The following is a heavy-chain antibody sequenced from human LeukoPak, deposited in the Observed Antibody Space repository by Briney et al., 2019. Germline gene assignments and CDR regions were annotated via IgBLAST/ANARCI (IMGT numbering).Heavy chain of an antibody. CDR1: GFDFNTYW. Sequence: GGSLRLSCAASGFDFNTYWLSWVRQTPGKGLEWVANIHESGIGKYYVDSVRGRFTIFRDNAKNSLYLQMNSLRAEDTAVYYCARDGHGGYLDQWGQGTLVIVSS. CDR2: IHESGIGK. CDR3: ARDGHGGYLDQ. D-gene: IGHD2-2*01. J-gene: IGHJ4*02. V-gene: IGHV3-7*01.